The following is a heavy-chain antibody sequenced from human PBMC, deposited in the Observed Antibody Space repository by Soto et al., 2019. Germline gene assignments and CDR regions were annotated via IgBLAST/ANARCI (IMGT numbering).Heavy chain of an antibody. V-gene: IGHV6-1*01. Sequence: QTLSLTCAISGDSVSSNSADWNWIRQSPSRGLEWLGRTYYRSKWYNDYAVSVKSRITINPDTSKNQFSLQLNSVTPEDTAVYYCARDRPTRTTHNSSSFPNGFDYWGQGTLVTVSS. J-gene: IGHJ4*02. CDR3: ARDRPTRTTHNSSSFPNGFDY. D-gene: IGHD6-6*01. CDR1: GDSVSSNSAD. CDR2: TYYRSKWYN.